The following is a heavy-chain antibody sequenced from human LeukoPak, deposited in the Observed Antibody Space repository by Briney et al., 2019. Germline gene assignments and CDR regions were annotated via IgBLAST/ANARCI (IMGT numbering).Heavy chain of an antibody. CDR3: ARGITIFGVVTNEYNWFDP. CDR1: GGSISSYY. Sequence: SETLSLTCTVSGGSISSYYWSWIRQPPGKGLEWIGYIYYSGSTYYNPSLKSRVTISVDTSKNQFSLKLSSVTAADTAVYYCARGITIFGVVTNEYNWFDPWGQGTLVTVSS. D-gene: IGHD3-3*01. V-gene: IGHV4-59*12. J-gene: IGHJ5*02. CDR2: IYYSGST.